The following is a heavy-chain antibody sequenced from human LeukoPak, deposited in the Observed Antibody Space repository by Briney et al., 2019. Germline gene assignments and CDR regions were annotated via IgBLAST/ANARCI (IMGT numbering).Heavy chain of an antibody. Sequence: QSGGSLRLSCAASGFTFSSYSMNWVRQAPGKGLEWVSYISSSSSTIYYADSVKGRFTISRDNAKNSLYLQMNSLRAEDTAVYYCARVYCSSTGCYWDLYYYYYMDVWGKGTTVTVSS. J-gene: IGHJ6*03. CDR2: ISSSSSTI. V-gene: IGHV3-48*04. D-gene: IGHD2-2*01. CDR1: GFTFSSYS. CDR3: ARVYCSSTGCYWDLYYYYYMDV.